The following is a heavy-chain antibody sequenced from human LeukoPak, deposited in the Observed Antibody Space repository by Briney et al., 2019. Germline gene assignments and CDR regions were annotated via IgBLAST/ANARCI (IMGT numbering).Heavy chain of an antibody. CDR3: ASQVLFGERANHYYYMGV. D-gene: IGHD3-10*01. V-gene: IGHV4-4*09. Sequence: SETLSLTCTVSGGSISSYYWSWIRQPPGKGLEWIGYIYTSGSTNYNPSLKSRVTISVDTSKNQFSLKLSSVTAADTAVYYCASQVLFGERANHYYYMGVWGKGTTVTVSS. CDR2: IYTSGST. J-gene: IGHJ6*03. CDR1: GGSISSYY.